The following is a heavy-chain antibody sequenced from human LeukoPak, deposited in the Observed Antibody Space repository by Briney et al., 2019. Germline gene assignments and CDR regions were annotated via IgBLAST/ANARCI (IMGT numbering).Heavy chain of an antibody. V-gene: IGHV4-34*01. D-gene: IGHD3-3*01. J-gene: IGHJ4*02. CDR1: GGSFSGYY. Sequence: SKTLSLTCAVYGGSFSGYYWSWIRQPPGKGLEWIGEINHSGSTNYNPSLKSRVTISVDTSKNQFSLKLSSVTAADTAVYYCARGDFWSGYPYYFDYWGQGTLVTVSS. CDR3: ARGDFWSGYPYYFDY. CDR2: INHSGST.